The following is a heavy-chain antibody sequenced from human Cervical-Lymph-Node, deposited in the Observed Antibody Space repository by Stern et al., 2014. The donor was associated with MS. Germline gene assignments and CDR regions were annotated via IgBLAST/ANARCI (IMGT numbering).Heavy chain of an antibody. V-gene: IGHV1-8*01. J-gene: IGHJ4*02. CDR1: GYTFTSDD. Sequence: VQLVESGAEVKKPGASVKVSCKTSGYTFTSDDINWVRQASGQGLEWMGWMNPDSGDTGYAQKFQGRLTITRYTSISTAYMELTTLRSEDTAVYCCTKAWDSWGQGTLVIVSS. CDR3: TKAWDS. CDR2: MNPDSGDT.